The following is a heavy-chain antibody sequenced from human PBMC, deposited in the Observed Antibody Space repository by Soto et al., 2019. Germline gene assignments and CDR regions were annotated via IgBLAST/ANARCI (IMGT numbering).Heavy chain of an antibody. Sequence: GGSLRLSCAASGFTFSSYAMSWVRQAPGKGLEWVSAISGSGGSTYYADSVKGRFTISRDNSKNTLYLQMNSLRAEDTAVYYCAKDLDITGIVVVVAATEAFDIWGQGTMVTVSS. D-gene: IGHD2-15*01. CDR2: ISGSGGST. CDR1: GFTFSSYA. V-gene: IGHV3-23*01. J-gene: IGHJ3*02. CDR3: AKDLDITGIVVVVAATEAFDI.